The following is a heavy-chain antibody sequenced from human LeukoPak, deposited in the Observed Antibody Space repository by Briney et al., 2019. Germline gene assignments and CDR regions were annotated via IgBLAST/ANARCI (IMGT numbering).Heavy chain of an antibody. Sequence: SETLTLTCTVSGYSISSGYYWGWIRQPPGKGLEWIGSIYHSGSTYYNPSLKSRVTISVDTSKNQFFLKLSSVTAADTAVYYCASGYTQLTSSDAFDIWGQGTMVTVSS. CDR2: IYHSGST. D-gene: IGHD3-16*02. J-gene: IGHJ3*02. V-gene: IGHV4-38-2*02. CDR3: ASGYTQLTSSDAFDI. CDR1: GYSISSGYY.